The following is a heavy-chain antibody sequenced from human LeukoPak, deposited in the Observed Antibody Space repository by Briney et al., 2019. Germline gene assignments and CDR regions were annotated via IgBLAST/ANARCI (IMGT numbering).Heavy chain of an antibody. Sequence: PGGSLRLSCAASGFTFSSYAMHWVRQAPGKGLEWVAVMSYDGSNKYYADSVKGRFTISRDNSKTTLYLQMNSLRAEDTAVYYCAREAYNTVYFDYWGQGTLVTVPS. CDR1: GFTFSSYA. J-gene: IGHJ4*02. D-gene: IGHD1-14*01. CDR2: MSYDGSNK. V-gene: IGHV3-30*04. CDR3: AREAYNTVYFDY.